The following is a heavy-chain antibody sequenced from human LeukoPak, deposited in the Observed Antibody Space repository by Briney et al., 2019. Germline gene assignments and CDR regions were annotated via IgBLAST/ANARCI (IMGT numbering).Heavy chain of an antibody. CDR3: TTFYTRLTDY. V-gene: IGHV3-7*05. Sequence: GGSLRLSCAASGLIFNTYWISWVRQAPGKGLEWLATINQDGSEKYYVDSEKGRFTISRDNAKNSLFLQMNSLRAEDTAVYYCTTFYTRLTDYWGQGTLVTVSS. CDR1: GLIFNTYW. D-gene: IGHD2/OR15-2a*01. J-gene: IGHJ4*02. CDR2: INQDGSEK.